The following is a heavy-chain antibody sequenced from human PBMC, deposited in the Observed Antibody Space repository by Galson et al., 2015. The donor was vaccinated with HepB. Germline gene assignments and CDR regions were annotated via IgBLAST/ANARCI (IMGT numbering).Heavy chain of an antibody. D-gene: IGHD2-2*01. V-gene: IGHV1-46*03. CDR1: GYSFTTHY. Sequence: SVKVSCKASGYSFTTHYMHWVRQAPGQGLEWMGRISPRDSDTKKAQKFNGRVTMTRDTSTSTVYMQLSGLISGYTAVCYCCRERPDTQYFDYWGQGGLVTVSS. J-gene: IGHJ4*02. CDR2: ISPRDSDT. CDR3: CRERPDTQYFDY.